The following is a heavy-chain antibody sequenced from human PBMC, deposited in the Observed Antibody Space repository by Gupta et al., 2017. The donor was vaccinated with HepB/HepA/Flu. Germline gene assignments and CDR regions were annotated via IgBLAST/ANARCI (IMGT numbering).Heavy chain of an antibody. D-gene: IGHD6-13*01. V-gene: IGHV3-53*04. CDR1: GFTVSSNY. Sequence: EVQLVESGGGLVQPGGSLRLSCAASGFTVSSNYMSWVRQAPGKGLEWVSVIYSGGSTYYADSVKGRFTISRHNSKNTLYLQMNSLRAEDTAVYYCARGGGSWYPGYNWFDPWGQGTLVTVSS. CDR2: IYSGGST. J-gene: IGHJ5*02. CDR3: ARGGGSWYPGYNWFDP.